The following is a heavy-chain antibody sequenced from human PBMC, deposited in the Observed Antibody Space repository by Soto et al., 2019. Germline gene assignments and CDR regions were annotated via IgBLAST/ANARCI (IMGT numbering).Heavy chain of an antibody. J-gene: IGHJ6*02. CDR1: GYSFTIDW. CDR2: IDPSDSYT. Sequence: PGESLKISCDGSGYSFTIDWISLVLQMPGKGLEWMWRIDPSDSYTNYSPSFQGHVTISADKSISTAYLQWSSLKASDTAMYYCASILNYYSSTSCYIWSYYYGMDVWGQGTTVTVSS. CDR3: ASILNYYSSTSCYIWSYYYGMDV. D-gene: IGHD2-2*02. V-gene: IGHV5-10-1*01.